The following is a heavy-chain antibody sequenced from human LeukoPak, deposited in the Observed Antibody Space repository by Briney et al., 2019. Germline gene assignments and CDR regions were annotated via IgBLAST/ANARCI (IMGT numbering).Heavy chain of an antibody. Sequence: GGSLRLSCAASGFTFSSFWMSWVRQAPGKGLEWVADIKQDGSDKYYVNSVKGRFTISRDNAKNSLYLQISSLGADDTAVYFCARDRAPYGENFWYFDLWGRGTLVSVSS. CDR2: IKQDGSDK. D-gene: IGHD4-17*01. V-gene: IGHV3-7*03. CDR3: ARDRAPYGENFWYFDL. CDR1: GFTFSSFW. J-gene: IGHJ2*01.